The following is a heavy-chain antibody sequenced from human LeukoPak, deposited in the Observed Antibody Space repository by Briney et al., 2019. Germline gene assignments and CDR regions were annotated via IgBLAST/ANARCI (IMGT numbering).Heavy chain of an antibody. CDR1: GFTFSNAW. Sequence: GGSLRLSCAASGFTFSNAWMSWVRQAPGNGLEWVGRIKSKTDGGTTDYAAPVKGRFTISRDDSKNTLYLQMNSLKTEDTAVYYCTTAAMIAKRYFDYWGQGTLVTVSS. D-gene: IGHD3-22*01. V-gene: IGHV3-15*01. J-gene: IGHJ4*02. CDR3: TTAAMIAKRYFDY. CDR2: IKSKTDGGTT.